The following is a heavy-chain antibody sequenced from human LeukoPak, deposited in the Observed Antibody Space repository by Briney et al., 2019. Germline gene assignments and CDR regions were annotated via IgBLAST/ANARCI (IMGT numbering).Heavy chain of an antibody. CDR2: ICAYKGNT. J-gene: IGHJ5*02. V-gene: IGHV1-18*01. Sequence: ASVNVSCKASGDTFISYGINWVRQAPGQGLEWMGRICAYKGNTNYAQKFQVRVSMTTDTYTSTAYLRLWGLRADDTAVYSCARDVPTTVNWFDPWGQGTLVTVSS. CDR3: ARDVPTTVNWFDP. D-gene: IGHD4-17*01. CDR1: GDTFISYG.